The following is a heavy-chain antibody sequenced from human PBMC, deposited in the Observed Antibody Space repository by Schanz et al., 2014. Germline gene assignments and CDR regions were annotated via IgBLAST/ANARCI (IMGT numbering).Heavy chain of an antibody. CDR1: GYTFTSYD. Sequence: QVQLVQSAPEVKKPGASVKVSCKASGYTFTSYDINWVRQAPGQGLEWMGWMNPNSGNTGYAQKFQGRVTMTEDTSTETAYMELSGLRSEDTAVYYCAKVDRTRYYAMDVWGQGTTVTVSS. J-gene: IGHJ6*02. D-gene: IGHD3-9*01. V-gene: IGHV1-8*01. CDR3: AKVDRTRYYAMDV. CDR2: MNPNSGNT.